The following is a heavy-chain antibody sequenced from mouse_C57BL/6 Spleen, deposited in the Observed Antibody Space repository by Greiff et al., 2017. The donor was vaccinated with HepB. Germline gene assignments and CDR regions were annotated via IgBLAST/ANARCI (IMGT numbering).Heavy chain of an antibody. CDR2: ISYDGSN. CDR1: GYSITSGYY. CDR3: ARHGSSSYYYAMDY. D-gene: IGHD1-1*01. J-gene: IGHJ4*01. Sequence: VQLKESGPGLVKPSQSLSLTCSVTGYSITSGYYWNWIRQFPGNKLEWMGYISYDGSNNYNPSLKNRISITRDTSKNQFFLKLNSVTTEDTATYYCARHGSSSYYYAMDYWGQGTSVTVSS. V-gene: IGHV3-6*01.